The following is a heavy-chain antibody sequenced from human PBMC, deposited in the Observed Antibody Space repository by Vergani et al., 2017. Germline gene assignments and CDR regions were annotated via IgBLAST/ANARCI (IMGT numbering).Heavy chain of an antibody. V-gene: IGHV4-38-2*01. J-gene: IGHJ4*02. CDR2: IYRTGLT. Sequence: QVQLQESGPGLVKPSETLSLTCAVSGFSIDNGYYWDWIRQPPGKGLEWIGSIYRTGLTHFNPSLKSRVTISVDTSNNHFSLRLNSLTAADTAVYYCARRSGIVXDIFGGTQYFFDFWGQGTLVTVSS. CDR3: ARRSGIVXDIFGGTQYFFDF. D-gene: IGHD3-9*01. CDR1: GFSIDNGYY.